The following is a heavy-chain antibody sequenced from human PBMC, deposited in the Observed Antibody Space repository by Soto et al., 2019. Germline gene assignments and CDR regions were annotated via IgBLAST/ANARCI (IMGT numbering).Heavy chain of an antibody. CDR1: GYTFTSYG. J-gene: IGHJ6*03. CDR2: ISAYNGNT. V-gene: IGHV1-18*01. CDR3: ASLLLLRSPKDDADYYMDV. D-gene: IGHD5-12*01. Sequence: ASVKVFCKASGYTFTSYGISWVRQAPGQGLEWMGWISAYNGNTNYAQKLQGRVTMTTDTSTSTAYMELRSLRSDDTAVYYCASLLLLRSPKDDADYYMDVWGKGTTVTVSS.